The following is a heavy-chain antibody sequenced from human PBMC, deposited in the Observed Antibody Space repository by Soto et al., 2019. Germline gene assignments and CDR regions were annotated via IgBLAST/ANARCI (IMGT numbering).Heavy chain of an antibody. CDR2: ISSDGSST. CDR1: GFTFSSYC. CDR3: ATQLTNGPVDY. J-gene: IGHJ4*02. V-gene: IGHV3-74*01. Sequence: GGSLRLSCAASGFTFSSYCMHWVRQAPGKGLVWVSRISSDGSSTIYADSVKGRFTISRDNAKNTLSLQMNSLRAEDTAVYYCATQLTNGPVDYWGQGTLVTVSS. D-gene: IGHD3-9*01.